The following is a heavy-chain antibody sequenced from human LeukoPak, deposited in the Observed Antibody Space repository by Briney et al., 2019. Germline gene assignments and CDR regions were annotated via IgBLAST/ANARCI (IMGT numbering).Heavy chain of an antibody. CDR3: ARDRIISHYDNSRTFYAPDAYDL. D-gene: IGHD3-22*01. J-gene: IGHJ3*01. CDR1: GYNFMTYT. V-gene: IGHV1-3*01. CDR2: INGGKDDT. Sequence: ASVKISCKASGYNFMTYTMYWVRQAPGQSLEWLGWINGGKDDTKYSRKFQDRVTFTKDTSASTAYMELSRLRYEDTAVYYCARDRIISHYDNSRTFYAPDAYDLWGQGTVVTVSS.